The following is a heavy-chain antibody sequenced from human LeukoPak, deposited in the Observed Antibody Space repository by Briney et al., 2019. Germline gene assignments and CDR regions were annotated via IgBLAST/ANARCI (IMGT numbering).Heavy chain of an antibody. CDR1: GFTFSSYS. D-gene: IGHD6-19*01. Sequence: AGGSLRLSCAASGFTFSSYSMNWVRQAPGKGLEWVSSISSSSSYIYYADSVKGRFTISRDNAKNSLYLQMNSLRAEDTAVYYCARGQSMAGTEVDYWGQGTLVTVSS. CDR2: ISSSSSYI. CDR3: ARGQSMAGTEVDY. V-gene: IGHV3-21*01. J-gene: IGHJ4*02.